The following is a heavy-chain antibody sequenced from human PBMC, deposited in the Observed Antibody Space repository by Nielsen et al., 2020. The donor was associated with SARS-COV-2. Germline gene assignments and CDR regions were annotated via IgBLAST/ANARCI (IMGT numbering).Heavy chain of an antibody. CDR3: ARVGDLRPLGCMDV. V-gene: IGHV4-39*01. D-gene: IGHD3-10*01. J-gene: IGHJ6*02. CDR1: GGSISSSSYY. CDR2: IYYSGST. Sequence: SETLSLTCTVSGGSISSSSYYWGWIRQPPGKGLEWIGSIYYSGSTYYNPSLKSRVTISVDTSKNQFSLKLSSVTAADTAVYYCARVGDLRPLGCMDVWGQGTTVTVSS.